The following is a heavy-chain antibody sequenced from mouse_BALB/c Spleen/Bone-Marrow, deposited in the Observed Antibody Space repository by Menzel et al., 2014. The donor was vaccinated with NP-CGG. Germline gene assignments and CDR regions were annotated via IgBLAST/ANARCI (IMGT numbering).Heavy chain of an antibody. D-gene: IGHD2-1*01. CDR1: GFTFSSYT. J-gene: IGHJ2*01. V-gene: IGHV5-12-2*01. Sequence: EVHLVESGGGLVQPGGSLKLSCAASGFTFSSYTMSWVRQTPEKRLERVAYISNGDGSTYYPDTVKGRFTISRDNAKNTLYLQMSSLKSQDTAMYYCARQIYFPYFDYWGQGTTLTVPS. CDR3: ARQIYFPYFDY. CDR2: ISNGDGST.